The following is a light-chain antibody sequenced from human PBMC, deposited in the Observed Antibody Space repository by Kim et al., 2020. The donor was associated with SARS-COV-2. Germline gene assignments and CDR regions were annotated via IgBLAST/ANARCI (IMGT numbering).Light chain of an antibody. CDR3: QQYKSYPCT. V-gene: IGKV1-5*01. CDR2: EAS. J-gene: IGKJ1*01. CDR1: QSISSW. Sequence: ASVGDRVTITCRASQSISSWLAWYQQQPGKAPKLLIYEASSLESGVPSRFSGSGSGTEFTLTITCLQSEDFGTYYCQQYKSYPCTFGQGTKVDIK.